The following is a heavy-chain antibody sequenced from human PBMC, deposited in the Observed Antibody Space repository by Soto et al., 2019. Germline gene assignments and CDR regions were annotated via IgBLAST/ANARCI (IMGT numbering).Heavy chain of an antibody. CDR3: AGNWNDGDDYFDN. CDR1: GYTFTDYF. D-gene: IGHD1-1*01. V-gene: IGHV1-2*02. Sequence: VQLVQSGAEVKKPGASVRASCKASGYTFTDYFIQWVRQAPGQGFEWMGWINPKSGGTSYAQKFQGRVTMTRDTSINTVYMELRRLRSDDTAVYYCAGNWNDGDDYFDNWGQGTLVTVSS. J-gene: IGHJ4*02. CDR2: INPKSGGT.